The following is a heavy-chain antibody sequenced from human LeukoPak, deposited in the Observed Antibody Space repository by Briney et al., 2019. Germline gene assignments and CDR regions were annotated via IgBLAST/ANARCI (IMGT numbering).Heavy chain of an antibody. V-gene: IGHV1-18*01. CDR3: ARDSVDGSGTYYSESPDY. CDR1: GYTFTSYG. Sequence: ASVKVSCKASGYTFTSYGISWVRQAPGQGLEWMGWISADNGNTNYAQKLQGRVTVTTDTSTSTACMELRSLRSDGTAVYYCARDSVDGSGTYYSESPDYWGQGTLVTVSS. D-gene: IGHD3-10*01. CDR2: ISADNGNT. J-gene: IGHJ4*02.